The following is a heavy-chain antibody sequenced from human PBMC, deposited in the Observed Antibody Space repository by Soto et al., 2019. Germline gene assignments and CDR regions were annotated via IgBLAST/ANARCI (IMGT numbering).Heavy chain of an antibody. CDR2: IYYSGST. J-gene: IGHJ5*02. CDR1: GGSISSYY. Sequence: PSETLSLTCTVSGGSISSYYWSWIRQPPGKGLEWIGYIYYSGSTNYNPSLKSRVTVSVDTSKNQFSLKLSSVTAVYSAVYYCARHPSDFWFDPWGQGTLVTVSS. D-gene: IGHD2-21*02. CDR3: ARHPSDFWFDP. V-gene: IGHV4-59*08.